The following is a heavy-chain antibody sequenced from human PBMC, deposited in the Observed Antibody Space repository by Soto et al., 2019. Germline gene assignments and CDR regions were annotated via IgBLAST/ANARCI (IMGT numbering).Heavy chain of an antibody. Sequence: QVQLVESGGGVVQPGRSLRLSCAASGFIFSKYGMHWVRQAPGKGLEWVAVISYDGSNKYYAESVKGRFINSRAKSENTLYLQMNSLRAEDKALYYCAKDLGSGKPYYYYAMDVWGQGTTVTVSS. CDR2: ISYDGSNK. J-gene: IGHJ6*02. V-gene: IGHV3-30*18. CDR3: AKDLGSGKPYYYYAMDV. CDR1: GFIFSKYG. D-gene: IGHD3-10*01.